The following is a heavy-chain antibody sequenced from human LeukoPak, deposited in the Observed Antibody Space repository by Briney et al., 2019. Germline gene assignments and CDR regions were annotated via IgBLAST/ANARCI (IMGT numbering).Heavy chain of an antibody. CDR2: ISYDGSNK. D-gene: IGHD6-13*01. V-gene: IGHV3-30-3*01. CDR3: AREEVAAAGTYYGMDV. CDR1: GFTFSSYA. Sequence: GRSLRLSCAASGFTFSSYAMHWVRQAPGKGLEWVAVISYDGSNKYYADSVKGRFTISRDNSKNTLYLQMSSLRAEDTAVYYCAREEVAAAGTYYGMDVWGQGTTVTVSS. J-gene: IGHJ6*02.